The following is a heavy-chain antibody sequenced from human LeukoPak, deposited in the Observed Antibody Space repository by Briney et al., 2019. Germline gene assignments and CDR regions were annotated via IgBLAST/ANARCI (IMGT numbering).Heavy chain of an antibody. CDR3: AGGLIQLWLLDY. J-gene: IGHJ4*02. V-gene: IGHV3-66*01. CDR2: IYSGGST. Sequence: PGGSRRLSGAASGFTFSSNYMSWVRQAPGKGLEWVSVIYSGGSTYYADSVKGRFTISRDNPKNTLYLQMNSLRAEDTAVYYCAGGLIQLWLLDYWGQGTLVTVSS. CDR1: GFTFSSNY. D-gene: IGHD5-18*01.